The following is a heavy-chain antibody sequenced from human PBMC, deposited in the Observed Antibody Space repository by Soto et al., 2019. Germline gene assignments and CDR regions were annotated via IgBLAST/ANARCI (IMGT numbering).Heavy chain of an antibody. Sequence: AETLCLSCSVSFGSITTSFWCWIRQPQGKGLEWTGYIYDTGSTNYNPPLESRVTISVDTSKNQFSLKLSSVTAADTAVYYCARDTVDGVNDYYYYGVDVWGQGTTVTVSS. D-gene: IGHD4-17*01. CDR3: ARDTVDGVNDYYYYGVDV. CDR2: IYDTGST. V-gene: IGHV4-59*01. CDR1: FGSITTSF. J-gene: IGHJ6*02.